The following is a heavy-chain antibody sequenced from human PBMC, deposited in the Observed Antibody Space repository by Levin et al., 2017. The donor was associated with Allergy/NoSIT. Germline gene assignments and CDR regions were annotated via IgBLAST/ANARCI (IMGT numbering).Heavy chain of an antibody. CDR1: TFSSSNYW. D-gene: IGHD2/OR15-2a*01. CDR2: IKQDGSEI. Sequence: GGSLRLSCAPSTFSSSNYWMTWVRQAPGKGLEWVANIKQDGSEIYYLYSVKGRFTISRDDAKNSVFLQMNSLSIEDPAFYYFLRALLAPFDHWRQGTLVPVSS. J-gene: IGHJ4*02. V-gene: IGHV3-7*01. CDR3: LRALLAPFDH.